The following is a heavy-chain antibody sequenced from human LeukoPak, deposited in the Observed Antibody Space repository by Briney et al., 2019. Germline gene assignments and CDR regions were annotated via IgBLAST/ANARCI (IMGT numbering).Heavy chain of an antibody. CDR2: INSDGSST. J-gene: IGHJ4*02. CDR3: ATGVQLVRYFDY. D-gene: IGHD6-13*01. Sequence: AGGSLRLSCAASGFTFSSYWMHWVRQAPGKGLVWVSRINSDGSSTSYADSVKGRFTISRDNAKNTLYLRMNSLRAEDTAVYYCATGVQLVRYFDYWGQGTLVTVSS. V-gene: IGHV3-74*01. CDR1: GFTFSSYW.